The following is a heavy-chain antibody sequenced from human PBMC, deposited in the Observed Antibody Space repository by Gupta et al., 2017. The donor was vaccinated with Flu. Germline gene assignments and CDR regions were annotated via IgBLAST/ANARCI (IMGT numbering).Heavy chain of an antibody. CDR2: INPESGAT. Sequence: YIHWGRQAPGQGVEWMGWINPESGATNAARKFQGRVTMTRDTSMNTAYMGLSRLRADDTAVYYCARERGPMPSNYYYGMDVWGQGTTVTVSS. CDR3: ARERGPMPSNYYYGMDV. CDR1: Y. V-gene: IGHV1-2*02. J-gene: IGHJ6*02. D-gene: IGHD2-2*01.